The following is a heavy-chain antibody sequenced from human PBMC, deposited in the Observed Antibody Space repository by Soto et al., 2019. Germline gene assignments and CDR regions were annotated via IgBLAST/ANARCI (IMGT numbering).Heavy chain of an antibody. J-gene: IGHJ4*02. CDR3: ARESPDYDILTGYNYYFDY. CDR1: GFTFSSYW. D-gene: IGHD3-9*01. V-gene: IGHV3-74*01. CDR2: INSDGSST. Sequence: SLRLSCAASGFTFSSYWMHWVRQAPGKGLVWVSRINSDGSSTSYADSVKGRFTISRDNAKNTLYLQMNSLRAEDTAVYYCARESPDYDILTGYNYYFDYWGQGTLVTVSS.